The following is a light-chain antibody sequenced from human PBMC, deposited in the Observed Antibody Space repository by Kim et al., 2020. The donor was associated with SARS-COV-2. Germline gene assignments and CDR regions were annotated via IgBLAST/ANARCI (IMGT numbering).Light chain of an antibody. Sequence: QSALTQPPSASGSPGQSVTISCTGTSSDIGVYNYVSWYQQYPGRAPQLMIYEVTKRPSGVPDRFSGSKSGNTASLTVSGLQADDEADYYCCSYAGNNNLVFGAGTKLTVL. CDR1: SSDIGVYNY. CDR2: EVT. V-gene: IGLV2-8*01. J-gene: IGLJ3*02. CDR3: CSYAGNNNLV.